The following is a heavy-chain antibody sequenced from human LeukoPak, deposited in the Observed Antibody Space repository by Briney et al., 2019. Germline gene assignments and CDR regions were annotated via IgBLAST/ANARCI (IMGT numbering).Heavy chain of an antibody. V-gene: IGHV3-21*04. Sequence: GGSLRLSCAASGFTFSSYSMTWVRQAPGKGLEWVSSISSSSSYIYYADSVKGRFTISRDNPKNTLYLQMNSLRAEDTAVYYCAKENGYYYDSSVLLGYWGQGTLVTVSS. J-gene: IGHJ4*02. CDR2: ISSSSSYI. D-gene: IGHD3-22*01. CDR1: GFTFSSYS. CDR3: AKENGYYYDSSVLLGY.